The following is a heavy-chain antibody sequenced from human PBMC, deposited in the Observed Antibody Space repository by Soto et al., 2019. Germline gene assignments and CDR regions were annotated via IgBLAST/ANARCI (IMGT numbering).Heavy chain of an antibody. V-gene: IGHV3-21*01. J-gene: IGHJ6*02. CDR1: GFTFSSYS. CDR2: ISSSSSYI. Sequence: EVQLVESGGGLVKPGGSLRLSCAASGFTFSSYSMNWVRQAPGKGLEWVSSISSSSSYIYYADSVKGRFTISRDNAKNSLYLQMNSLRAEDTAVYYCAASITGTPWAAYYGMDVWGQGTTVTVSS. CDR3: AASITGTPWAAYYGMDV. D-gene: IGHD1-20*01.